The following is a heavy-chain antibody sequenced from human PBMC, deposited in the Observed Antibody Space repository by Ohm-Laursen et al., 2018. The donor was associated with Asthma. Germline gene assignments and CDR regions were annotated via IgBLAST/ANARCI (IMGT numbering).Heavy chain of an antibody. CDR3: ATEAWWRSDY. Sequence: SLRLSCAASGDTFNIFGNSWMAWVRQAPGKGLEWLAKMPPVGGAPVYVDSVKGRSTISRDNAKSSLYLQLNSLRAEDTAIYYCATEAWWRSDYWGQGSLVTVSS. CDR2: MPPVGGAP. V-gene: IGHV3-7*02. CDR1: GDTFNIFGNSW. D-gene: IGHD2-8*02. J-gene: IGHJ4*02.